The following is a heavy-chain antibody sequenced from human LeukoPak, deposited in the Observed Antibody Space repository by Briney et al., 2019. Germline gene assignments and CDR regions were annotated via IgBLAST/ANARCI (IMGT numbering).Heavy chain of an antibody. V-gene: IGHV3-23*01. Sequence: GSLRLSCAASEFTFSRDAMSWVRQAPGQGLEWVSAVSGGGGSRYYADSVKGRFTISRDNSKNTLYLQMDSLRAEDTAVYHCARSKTTAAAGVGGTFDYWGQGTLVTVSS. CDR3: ARSKTTAAAGVGGTFDY. CDR1: EFTFSRDA. D-gene: IGHD6-13*01. J-gene: IGHJ4*02. CDR2: VSGGGGSR.